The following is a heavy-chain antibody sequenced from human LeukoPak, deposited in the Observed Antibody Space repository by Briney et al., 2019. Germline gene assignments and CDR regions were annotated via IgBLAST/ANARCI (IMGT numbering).Heavy chain of an antibody. CDR1: GYSFTTHW. V-gene: IGHV5-51*01. CDR3: ATTYYYDSSGYKFDY. D-gene: IGHD3-22*01. Sequence: GESLKISCKASGYSFTTHWIGWVRQMPGKGLEWMGILHPGDSDTRYSPSFQGRVTISADKSISTAYLQWSSLRASDSAMYYCATTYYYDSSGYKFDYWGQGTLVTVSS. CDR2: LHPGDSDT. J-gene: IGHJ4*02.